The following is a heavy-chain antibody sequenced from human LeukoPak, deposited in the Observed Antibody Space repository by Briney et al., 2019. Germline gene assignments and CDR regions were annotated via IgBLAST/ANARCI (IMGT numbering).Heavy chain of an antibody. V-gene: IGHV4-4*02. Sequence: SETLSLTCAVSGGSISSSNWWSWVRQPPGKGLEWIGEIYHSGSANYNPSLKSRVTISVDKSKNQFSLKLSSVTAADTAVYYCARGRDSSSSWWFDPWGQGTLVTVSS. D-gene: IGHD6-6*01. CDR1: GGSISSSNW. CDR3: ARGRDSSSSWWFDP. J-gene: IGHJ5*02. CDR2: IYHSGSA.